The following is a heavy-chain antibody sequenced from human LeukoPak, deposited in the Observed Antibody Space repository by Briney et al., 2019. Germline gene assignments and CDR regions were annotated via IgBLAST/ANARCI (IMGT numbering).Heavy chain of an antibody. Sequence: NASQTLSLTCTVSGGSISNGGYYWNWIRQHPGKGLEWIGYIYYSGNTYYNPSLKSRVTISVDTSKNQFSLKLSSVTAADTAVYYCAKGYNYGPFDYWGQGTLVTVSS. D-gene: IGHD5-18*01. CDR2: IYYSGNT. V-gene: IGHV4-31*03. CDR3: AKGYNYGPFDY. CDR1: GGSISNGGYY. J-gene: IGHJ4*02.